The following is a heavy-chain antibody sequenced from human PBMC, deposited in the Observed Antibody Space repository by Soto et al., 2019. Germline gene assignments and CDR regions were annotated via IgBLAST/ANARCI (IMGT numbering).Heavy chain of an antibody. CDR1: GLTFSRHA. CDR2: ISESSSST. Sequence: EVQLLESGGGLVQPGGSLRLSCAASGLTFSRHAMAWVRQAPGKGLEWLSSISESSSSTYYAASVKGRLTISKDNSKNMLYLQMNSPRAGDTAVYYCAKKPNGFDSWGQGTLVTVSS. V-gene: IGHV3-23*01. J-gene: IGHJ5*01. CDR3: AKKPNGFDS.